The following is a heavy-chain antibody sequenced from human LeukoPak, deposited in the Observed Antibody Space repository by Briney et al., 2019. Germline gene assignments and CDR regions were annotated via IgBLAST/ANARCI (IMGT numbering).Heavy chain of an antibody. CDR3: ARSMVRGVNYRASDY. CDR1: GYTFTGYY. Sequence: RASVKVSCKASGYTFTGYYMHWVRQAPGQGLEWMGWINPNSGGTNYAQKFQGRVTMTRDTSISTAYMELSRLRSDDTAVYYCARSMVRGVNYRASDYWGQGTLVTASS. D-gene: IGHD3-10*01. CDR2: INPNSGGT. V-gene: IGHV1-2*02. J-gene: IGHJ4*02.